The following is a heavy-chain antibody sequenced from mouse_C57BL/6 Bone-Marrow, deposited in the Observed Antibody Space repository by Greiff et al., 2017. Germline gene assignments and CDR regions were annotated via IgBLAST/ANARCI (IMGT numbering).Heavy chain of an antibody. V-gene: IGHV5-6*01. CDR3: ARRRVYYGSFYAMDY. Sequence: EVQVVESGGDLVKPGGSLKLSCAASGFTFSSYGMSWVRQTPDKRLEWVATISSGGSYTYYPDSVKGRFTISRDNAKNTMYLQMSSLQSEDTAMYYCARRRVYYGSFYAMDYGCQGTSVTVST. CDR1: GFTFSSYG. J-gene: IGHJ4*01. D-gene: IGHD2-1*01. CDR2: ISSGGSYT.